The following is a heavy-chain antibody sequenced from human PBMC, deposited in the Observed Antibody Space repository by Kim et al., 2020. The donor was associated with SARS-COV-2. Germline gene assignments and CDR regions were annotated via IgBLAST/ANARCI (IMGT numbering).Heavy chain of an antibody. V-gene: IGHV4-59*08. CDR2: VSYSGTT. Sequence: SETLSLTCTVSGGSISNYYWSWIRQPPGKGLDWIGYVSYSGTTNYNPSLKSRVTISVDTSKNQFSLNLNSVTAADTAVYFCARRRGSNWSAAFDIWGQGT. CDR3: ARRRGSNWSAAFDI. J-gene: IGHJ3*02. CDR1: GGSISNYY. D-gene: IGHD6-13*01.